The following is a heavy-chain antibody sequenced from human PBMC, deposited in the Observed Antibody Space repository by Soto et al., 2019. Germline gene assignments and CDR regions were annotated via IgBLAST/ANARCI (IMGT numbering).Heavy chain of an antibody. J-gene: IGHJ4*02. CDR1: GFTFSSQW. CDR2: ITPDGRST. CDR3: ARPWAALTKFDS. Sequence: EARLVESGGGLVQPGGSLTLSCTASGFTFSSQWMHWVRQAPGQGLVWVSHITPDGRSTRYADSVKGRFTISRDNTKNTLYLEMNSLRAEDTAVYFCARPWAALTKFDSWGQGTLVIVSS. V-gene: IGHV3-74*01. D-gene: IGHD3-16*01.